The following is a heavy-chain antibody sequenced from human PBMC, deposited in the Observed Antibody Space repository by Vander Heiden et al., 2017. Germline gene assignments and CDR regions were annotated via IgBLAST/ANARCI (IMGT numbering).Heavy chain of an antibody. J-gene: IGHJ4*02. CDR1: GFTFSSYA. CDR2: ISGSGGST. Sequence: EVQLLESGGGLVQPGGSLRLSCAASGFTFSSYAMSWVRQAQGKGLEWVSAISGSGGSTYYADSVKGRFTISRDNSKNTLYLQMNSLRAEDTAVYYCAQGKYYYDSSGYAFDYWGQGTLVTVSS. V-gene: IGHV3-23*01. CDR3: AQGKYYYDSSGYAFDY. D-gene: IGHD3-22*01.